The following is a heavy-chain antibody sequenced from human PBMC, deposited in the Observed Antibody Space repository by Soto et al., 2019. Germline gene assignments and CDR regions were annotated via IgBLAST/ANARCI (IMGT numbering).Heavy chain of an antibody. CDR1: GFTFSSYA. CDR3: AKDASSGITSFDS. Sequence: EVQLLESGGGLVHPGGSLRLSCAASGFTFSSYAMSWVRQAPGKGLEWVSVVSGSAGSTYYADSVKGRFTISRDNSKNTLYLQMNSLRAEDTAVYYCAKDASSGITSFDSWGRGTVVTVSS. CDR2: VSGSAGST. J-gene: IGHJ2*01. D-gene: IGHD3-3*01. V-gene: IGHV3-23*01.